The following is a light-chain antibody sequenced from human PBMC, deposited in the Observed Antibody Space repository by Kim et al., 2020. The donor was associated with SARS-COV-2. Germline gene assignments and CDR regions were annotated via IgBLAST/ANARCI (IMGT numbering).Light chain of an antibody. CDR1: QSVSNSY. V-gene: IGKV3-20*01. J-gene: IGKJ1*01. CDR3: HQYGTSPWT. CDR2: GAS. Sequence: EIVLTQSPGTLSLSPGERATLSCRASQSVSNSYLAWYQQKPGQAPRLLIYGASSRATGIPDRFSGSGSGTDFTLTFSRLEPEDFAMYYCHQYGTSPWTFGQGTKVDIK.